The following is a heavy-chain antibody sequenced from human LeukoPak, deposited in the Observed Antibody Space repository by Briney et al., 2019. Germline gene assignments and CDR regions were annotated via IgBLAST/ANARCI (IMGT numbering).Heavy chain of an antibody. Sequence: EASVKVSCKVSGYSLSELSMHWVRQTPTKGLEWMGGLQPEDGEIVYSQKFQGRVTMTEDTSTDTAHMELNSLTSEDTAVYYCAVDGRGHQLPWGFEYWGQGTPVTVSS. D-gene: IGHD2-2*01. CDR3: AVDGRGHQLPWGFEY. V-gene: IGHV1-24*01. CDR1: GYSLSELS. J-gene: IGHJ4*02. CDR2: LQPEDGEI.